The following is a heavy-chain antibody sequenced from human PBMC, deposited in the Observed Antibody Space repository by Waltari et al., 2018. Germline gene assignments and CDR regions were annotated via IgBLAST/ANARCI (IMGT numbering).Heavy chain of an antibody. J-gene: IGHJ4*02. Sequence: EVQLVESGGGLVQPGGSLRLSCSASGFSFNTFDMNWVRQAPGKGLEWVSYIRRGGYTRYYADSLKGRFTISTDNAKNSLYLQMNSLTVEDTGVYYCARSRSSIWGLDYWGQGIQVTVSS. D-gene: IGHD3-16*01. CDR1: GFSFNTFD. CDR2: IRRGGYTR. CDR3: ARSRSSIWGLDY. V-gene: IGHV3-48*03.